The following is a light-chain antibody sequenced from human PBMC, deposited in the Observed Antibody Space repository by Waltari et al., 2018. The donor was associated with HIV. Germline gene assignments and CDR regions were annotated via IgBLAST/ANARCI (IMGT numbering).Light chain of an antibody. V-gene: IGLV2-8*01. J-gene: IGLJ1*01. CDR2: EVS. Sequence: QSALTQPPSASGSPGQSVTIPCTGTTSDVGTYNYVSWYQQHPGKAPKLMIYEVSKRPSGVPDRFFGSKSGNTASLTVSGLQAEDEADYYCSSYAGSNVYVFGTGTKVTVL. CDR3: SSYAGSNVYV. CDR1: TSDVGTYNY.